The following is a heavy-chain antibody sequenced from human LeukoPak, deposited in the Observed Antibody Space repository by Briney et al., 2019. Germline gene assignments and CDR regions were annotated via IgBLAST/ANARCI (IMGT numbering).Heavy chain of an antibody. V-gene: IGHV2-70*11. CDR2: IDWDDDN. CDR3: ERIRASDSETYYYFDY. J-gene: IGHJ4*02. D-gene: IGHD1-26*01. CDR1: GFSLSTRGMC. Sequence: QSGSALVKPTQTLTLTCTFSGFSLSTRGMCVSWIRQSPGEALEWLARIDWDDDNSYSTSLKTRLTISKGTSKNQVVLTMTNMDPVDTATYYCERIRASDSETYYYFDYWGQGTLVTVSS.